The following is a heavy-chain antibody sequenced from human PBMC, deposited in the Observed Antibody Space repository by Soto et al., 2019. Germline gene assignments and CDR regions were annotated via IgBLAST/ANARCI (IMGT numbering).Heavy chain of an antibody. Sequence: QVQLQESGPGLVKPSETLSLTCTVSGGSISSYYWSWIRPPPGKGLEWIGYIYYTGSTNYNPSLKSRVTISVDTSKTHFSLKLSSVTAADTAVYYCARDGYTLTPNYYYGMDVWGQGTTVTVSS. V-gene: IGHV4-59*01. CDR2: IYYTGST. D-gene: IGHD4-4*01. CDR3: ARDGYTLTPNYYYGMDV. J-gene: IGHJ6*02. CDR1: GGSISSYY.